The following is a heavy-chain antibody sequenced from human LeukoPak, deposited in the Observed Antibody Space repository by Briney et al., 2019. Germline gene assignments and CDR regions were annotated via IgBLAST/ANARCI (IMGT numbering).Heavy chain of an antibody. J-gene: IGHJ3*02. CDR1: GFTFHSYA. CDR2: IASDKTYI. CDR3: VRGANGFDI. V-gene: IGHV3-30*04. Sequence: PGGSLRLSCAASGFTFHSYAMNYVRQAPGKGLEWVAVIASDKTYIYYADSVKGRFTISRDNSKNTLSLQMNSLRTEDTAVYYCVRGANGFDIWGKGKMVPVSS. D-gene: IGHD5-12*01.